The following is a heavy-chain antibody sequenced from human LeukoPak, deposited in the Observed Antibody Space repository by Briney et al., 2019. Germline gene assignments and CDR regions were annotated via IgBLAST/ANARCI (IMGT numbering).Heavy chain of an antibody. CDR1: GGTFSSYA. CDR2: IIPIFGTA. V-gene: IGHV1-69*06. J-gene: IGHJ4*02. D-gene: IGHD2-15*01. Sequence: SVKVSCKASGGTFSSYAISWVRQAPGQGLEWMGGIIPIFGTANYAQKFQGRVTITADKSTSTAYMELSSLRSEDTAVYYCARGLDCSGGSCYSDWGQGTLVTVSS. CDR3: ARGLDCSGGSCYSD.